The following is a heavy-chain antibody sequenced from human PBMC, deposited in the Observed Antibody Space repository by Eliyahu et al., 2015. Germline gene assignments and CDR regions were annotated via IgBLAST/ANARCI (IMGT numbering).Heavy chain of an antibody. CDR3: ARGGSYSNVEGYSYNGLDV. J-gene: IGHJ6*02. Sequence: EVHLVESGGGLIQPGGSLXLSCAAXTFXVSSXYMXWVRQAPGKGLEWVSVIXAGGDTYYADSVKGRFTISRDDSKNTLYLQMNSLRAEDTAVYYCARGGSYSNVEGYSYNGLDVWGQGTTVTVSS. CDR1: TFXVSSXY. D-gene: IGHD4-11*01. V-gene: IGHV3-53*01. CDR2: IXAGGDT.